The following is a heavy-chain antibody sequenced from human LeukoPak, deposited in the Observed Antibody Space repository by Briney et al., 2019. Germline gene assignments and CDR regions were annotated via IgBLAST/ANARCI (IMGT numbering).Heavy chain of an antibody. Sequence: GAPLQISCKGLGYRFTSYWIGGGRRMPGKGLGWMGIIYPGDSDTRYSTCFPRQVTISADKSISTAYLQWSSLKASDTAMYYCARQRFTTRAYAGNWFDPWGQGTLVTVSS. CDR2: IYPGDSDT. CDR1: GYRFTSYW. D-gene: IGHD3-16*01. J-gene: IGHJ5*02. V-gene: IGHV5-51*01. CDR3: ARQRFTTRAYAGNWFDP.